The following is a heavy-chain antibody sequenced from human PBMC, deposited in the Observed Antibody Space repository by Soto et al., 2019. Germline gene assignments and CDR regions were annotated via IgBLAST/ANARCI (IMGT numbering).Heavy chain of an antibody. J-gene: IGHJ4*02. Sequence: EVQLLESGGGLVQPGGSLRLSCAASGFTFSNCAMTWVRQAPGKGLEWVSTITNSGRSTYYADSVKGRFTISRDNSKNTLYLQMNSLRADDTAVYYCAKRGAYNSCWVGDIDYWGQGTLVTVSS. CDR1: GFTFSNCA. D-gene: IGHD6-19*01. CDR3: AKRGAYNSCWVGDIDY. CDR2: ITNSGRST. V-gene: IGHV3-23*01.